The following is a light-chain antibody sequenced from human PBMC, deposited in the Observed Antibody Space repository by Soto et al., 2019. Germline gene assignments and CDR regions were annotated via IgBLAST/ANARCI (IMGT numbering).Light chain of an antibody. CDR2: GAS. V-gene: IGKV3-20*01. CDR3: QQFDDWPT. J-gene: IGKJ1*01. Sequence: EIVLTQSPGTLSLSPGERATLSCRASQSVSNNYLAWYQQKPGQAPRLLIYGASNRATGIPDRFSGSGSGTDFTLTISSLQSEDFGVYYCQQFDDWPTFGQGTKVDIK. CDR1: QSVSNNY.